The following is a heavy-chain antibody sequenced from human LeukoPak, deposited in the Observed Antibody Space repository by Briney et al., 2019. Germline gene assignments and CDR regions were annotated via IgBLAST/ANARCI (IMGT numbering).Heavy chain of an antibody. J-gene: IGHJ6*02. V-gene: IGHV1-18*01. CDR2: ISVYNGST. CDR3: ASYSGTSALGMDV. D-gene: IGHD3-10*01. CDR1: GYTFSRYD. Sequence: ASVKVSCKASGYTFSRYDITWVRQAPGQGLEWMGWISVYNGSTKYAQKLQGRVTMTTDTSTSTAYMELRSLRSDDTAVYYCASYSGTSALGMDVWGQGTTVTVSS.